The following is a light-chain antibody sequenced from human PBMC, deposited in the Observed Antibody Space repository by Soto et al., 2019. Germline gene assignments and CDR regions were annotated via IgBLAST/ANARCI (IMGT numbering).Light chain of an antibody. V-gene: IGLV2-11*01. CDR2: DVS. J-gene: IGLJ2*01. CDR3: CSYAGSYGVV. CDR1: SSDVGGYNY. Sequence: QSALTQPRSVSESPGQSVTISCTGTSSDVGGYNYVSWYQQHPGKAPKLMIYDVSKRPSGVPDRFSGSKSGNTASLTISGLQAEDEADYYCCSYAGSYGVVFGGGTKVTVL.